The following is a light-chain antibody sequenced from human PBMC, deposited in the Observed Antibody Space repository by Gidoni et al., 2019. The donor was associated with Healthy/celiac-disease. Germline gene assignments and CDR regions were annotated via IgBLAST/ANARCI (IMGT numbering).Light chain of an antibody. CDR1: QSVSSSY. CDR2: GAS. J-gene: IGKJ1*01. V-gene: IGKV3-20*01. Sequence: ESVLTQSPGTLSLSPGERATLACRASQSVSSSYLAWYQQKPGQAPRLLIYGASSRATGIPDRFSGSGSGTDFTLTISRLEPEDFAVYSCQQYGSSPRTFGQGTKVEIK. CDR3: QQYGSSPRT.